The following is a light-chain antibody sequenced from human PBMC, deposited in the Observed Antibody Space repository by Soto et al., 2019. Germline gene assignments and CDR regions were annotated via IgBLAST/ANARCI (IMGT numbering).Light chain of an antibody. CDR1: QSISSW. Sequence: DVQMTQSPSTLSASVGDRVTITCRASQSISSWLAWYQQKPGKAPKLLIYEASTVESGVPSRFSGSGSGTEFTLTISSLQPDDFATYYCQRYNSYSTWTFGQGTKVEI. CDR2: EAS. V-gene: IGKV1-5*01. J-gene: IGKJ1*01. CDR3: QRYNSYSTWT.